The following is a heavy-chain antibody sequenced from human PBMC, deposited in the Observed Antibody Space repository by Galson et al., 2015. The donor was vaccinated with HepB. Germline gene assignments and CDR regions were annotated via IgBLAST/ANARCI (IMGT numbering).Heavy chain of an antibody. Sequence: SLRLSCAASGFTFSSYAMHWVRQAPGKGLEWVAVISYDGSNKYYADSVKGRFTISRDNSKNTLYLQMNSLRAEDTAVYYCARVSLGVRGLDAYSSSWQTFDYWGQGTLVTVSS. D-gene: IGHD6-13*01. V-gene: IGHV3-30*04. CDR1: GFTFSSYA. CDR2: ISYDGSNK. CDR3: ARVSLGVRGLDAYSSSWQTFDY. J-gene: IGHJ4*02.